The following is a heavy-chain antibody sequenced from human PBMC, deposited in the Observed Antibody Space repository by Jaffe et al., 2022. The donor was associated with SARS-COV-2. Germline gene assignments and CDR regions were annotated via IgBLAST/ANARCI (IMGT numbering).Heavy chain of an antibody. CDR1: GFIFSDYS. Sequence: EVQLVESGGGLVQPGGSLRLSCAASGFIFSDYSMSWVRQAPGKGLEWLSYINPPSSTIYYADSVTGRFTISRDNAKNSLYLQMDSLRDEDTAVYYCARDLGIAIGEYFQHWGQGTQVTVSS. CDR3: ARDLGIAIGEYFQH. J-gene: IGHJ1*01. D-gene: IGHD2-21*01. CDR2: INPPSSTI. V-gene: IGHV3-48*02.